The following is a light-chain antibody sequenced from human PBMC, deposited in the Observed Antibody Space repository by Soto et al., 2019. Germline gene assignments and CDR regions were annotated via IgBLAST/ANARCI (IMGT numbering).Light chain of an antibody. V-gene: IGLV1-40*01. J-gene: IGLJ3*02. CDR2: GNS. CDR1: SSNIGAGYD. Sequence: QSVLTQPASVSGAPGQRVTISCTGRSSNIGAGYDVHWYQQLPGTAPKLLIYGNSNRPSGVPDRFSGSKSGTSASLAITGLQAEDEADYYCQSYDSSLSGSVFVGGTKLTVL. CDR3: QSYDSSLSGSV.